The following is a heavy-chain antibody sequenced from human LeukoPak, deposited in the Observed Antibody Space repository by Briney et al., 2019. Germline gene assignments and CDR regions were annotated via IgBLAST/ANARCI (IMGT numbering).Heavy chain of an antibody. CDR2: IYSGGST. J-gene: IGHJ4*02. V-gene: IGHV3-53*01. CDR1: GFTFSSYA. CDR3: ARNYDSSGYYGIDY. D-gene: IGHD3-22*01. Sequence: GGSLRLSCAASGFTFSSYAMSWVRQAPGKGLEWVSVIYSGGSTYYADSVKGRFTIARDNSKNTLYLQMNSLRAEDTAVYYCARNYDSSGYYGIDYWGQGTLVTVSS.